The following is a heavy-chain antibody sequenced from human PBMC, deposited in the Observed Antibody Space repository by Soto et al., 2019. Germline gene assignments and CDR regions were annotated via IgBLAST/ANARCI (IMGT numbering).Heavy chain of an antibody. V-gene: IGHV3-11*01. Sequence: PGGSLRLSCAASGFTFSDYYMSWIRQAPGKGLEWVSYISSSGSTIYYADSVKGRFTISRDNAKNSLYLQMNSLRAEDTAVYYCARDPSGYDILTGYYRFHWFDPWGQGTLVTVSS. D-gene: IGHD3-9*01. CDR2: ISSSGSTI. CDR3: ARDPSGYDILTGYYRFHWFDP. CDR1: GFTFSDYY. J-gene: IGHJ5*02.